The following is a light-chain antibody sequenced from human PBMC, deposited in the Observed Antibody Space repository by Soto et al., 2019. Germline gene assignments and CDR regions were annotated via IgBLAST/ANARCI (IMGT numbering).Light chain of an antibody. CDR1: SSDVGGYNY. Sequence: QSVLTQPASVSGSPGQSLTISCTRTSSDVGGYNYVSWYQQHPGKAPKLMIYDVSNRPSGVSNRFSGSKSANTASLTISVLQAEDEADYYCSSYTSSSTLSVVFGEGTKLTVL. CDR3: SSYTSSSTLSVV. V-gene: IGLV2-14*01. J-gene: IGLJ2*01. CDR2: DVS.